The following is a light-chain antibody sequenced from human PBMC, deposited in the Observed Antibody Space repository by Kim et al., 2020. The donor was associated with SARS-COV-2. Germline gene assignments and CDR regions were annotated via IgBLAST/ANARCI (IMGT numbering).Light chain of an antibody. V-gene: IGLV2-14*04. J-gene: IGLJ3*02. CDR3: SSYTSSSRV. CDR1: SSDVGGYNY. Sequence: PGQSITISCTGTSSDVGGYNYVSWYQQHPGKAPKLMIYDVSKRPSGVSNRVSGSKSGNTASLTISGLQAEDEADYYCSSYTSSSRVFGGGTQLTVL. CDR2: DVS.